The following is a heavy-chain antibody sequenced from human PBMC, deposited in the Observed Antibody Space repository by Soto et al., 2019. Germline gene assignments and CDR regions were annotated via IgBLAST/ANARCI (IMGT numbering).Heavy chain of an antibody. CDR1: GVDFRGSY. V-gene: IGHV3-11*01. CDR3: AGCKDGNILGLRCLDP. CDR2: IRITGRTI. J-gene: IGHJ5*02. Sequence: GGSLRLSCVASGVDFRGSYMNWIRQAPGKGLEWQSYIRITGRTIHYAHCVKVRFALSRHNSKASLYLQMNDLRADATAVYYCAGCKDGNILGLRCLDPWVQGPRVTVSS. D-gene: IGHD2-15*01.